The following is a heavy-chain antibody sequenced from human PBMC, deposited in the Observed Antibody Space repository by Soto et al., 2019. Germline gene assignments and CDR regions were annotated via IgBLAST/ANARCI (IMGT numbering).Heavy chain of an antibody. CDR3: AKDRSYYYDSSGYTDAFDI. Sequence: VGSLRHSCAASGFTFSSYAMSWVRQAPGKGLEWVSAISGSGGSTYYADSVKGRFTISRDNSKNTLYLQMNSLRAEDTAVYYCAKDRSYYYDSSGYTDAFDIWGQGTMVTVSS. CDR1: GFTFSSYA. J-gene: IGHJ3*02. D-gene: IGHD3-22*01. V-gene: IGHV3-23*01. CDR2: ISGSGGST.